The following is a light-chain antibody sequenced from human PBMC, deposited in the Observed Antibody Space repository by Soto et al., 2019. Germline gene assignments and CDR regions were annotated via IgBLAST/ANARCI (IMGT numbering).Light chain of an antibody. J-gene: IGLJ1*01. CDR1: SSDVGGYNY. V-gene: IGLV2-14*01. Sequence: QSALTQPASVSGSPGQSITISCTGTSSDVGGYNYVSWYQQHPVKAPKLMIYDVTNRPSGVSDRFSGSKSGNTASLTISGLQAEDEADYYCSSYTSSSTPYVFGPGTKVTV. CDR3: SSYTSSSTPYV. CDR2: DVT.